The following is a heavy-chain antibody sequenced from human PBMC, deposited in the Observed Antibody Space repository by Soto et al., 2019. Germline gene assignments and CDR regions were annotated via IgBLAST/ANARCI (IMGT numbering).Heavy chain of an antibody. Sequence: GGSISGYYWSWIRQPPGKGLEWIVYIYYSGSTIYNPSLKSRVTISVDTSKNQFSLKLSSVTAADTAVYYCARARYDSSGYYYFDYWGQGTLVTVSS. CDR1: GGSISGYY. V-gene: IGHV4-59*01. D-gene: IGHD3-22*01. CDR2: IYYSGST. CDR3: ARARYDSSGYYYFDY. J-gene: IGHJ4*02.